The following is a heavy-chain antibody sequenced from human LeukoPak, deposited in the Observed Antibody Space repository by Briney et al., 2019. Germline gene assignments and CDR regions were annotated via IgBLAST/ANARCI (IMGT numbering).Heavy chain of an antibody. J-gene: IGHJ6*03. CDR3: ARSSNSVVIDEEYYYYYYMDV. V-gene: IGHV3-7*01. CDR1: GFSFSNYW. D-gene: IGHD4-23*01. CDR2: IKQDGSEK. Sequence: GGSLRLSCAASGFSFSNYWMTWVRQAPGKGLEWVANIKQDGSEKYYVDSVKGRFTISRDNAKNSVYLQMNSLRAEDTAVYYCARSSNSVVIDEEYYYYYYMDVWGKGTTVTVSS.